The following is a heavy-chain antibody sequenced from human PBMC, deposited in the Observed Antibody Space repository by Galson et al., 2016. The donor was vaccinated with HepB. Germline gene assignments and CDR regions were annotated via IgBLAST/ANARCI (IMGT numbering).Heavy chain of an antibody. D-gene: IGHD4-17*01. V-gene: IGHV1-46*03. Sequence: SVKVSCKASGYIFSSYHLHWVRQAPGQGLEWMGAINPSDINTNYAQKFQGRVAMTSDTATSTVYMELSRLRSDDTAVYYCARDRTVTTLLHYWGQGTLVTVSS. J-gene: IGHJ4*02. CDR3: ARDRTVTTLLHY. CDR1: GYIFSSYH. CDR2: INPSDINT.